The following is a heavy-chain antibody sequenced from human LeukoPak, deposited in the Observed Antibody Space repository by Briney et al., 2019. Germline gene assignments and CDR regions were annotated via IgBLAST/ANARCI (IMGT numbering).Heavy chain of an antibody. CDR2: ISSTGGTI. Sequence: GGSLRLSCAASGFTFSTNSMNWVRQAPGKGLEWVSYISSTGGTIYYADSMKGRFTISRDNAKNSLYLQMNSLRVEDTAVYYCARRFLEWLMNKDAFDIWGQGTMVTVSS. D-gene: IGHD3-3*01. V-gene: IGHV3-48*04. CDR1: GFTFSTNS. J-gene: IGHJ3*02. CDR3: ARRFLEWLMNKDAFDI.